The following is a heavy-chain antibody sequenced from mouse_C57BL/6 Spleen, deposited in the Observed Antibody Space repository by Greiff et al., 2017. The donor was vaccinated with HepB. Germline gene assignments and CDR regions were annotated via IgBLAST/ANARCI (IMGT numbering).Heavy chain of an antibody. J-gene: IGHJ2*01. CDR2: ISSGGDYI. V-gene: IGHV5-9-1*02. D-gene: IGHD1-1*01. CDR1: GFTFSSYA. Sequence: EVQWVESGEGLVKPGGSLKLSCAASGFTFSSYAMSWVRQTPEKRLEWVAYISSGGDYIYYADTVKGRFTISRDNARNTLYLQMSSLKSEDTAMYYCTRGGTTVYFDYWGQGTTRTVSS. CDR3: TRGGTTVYFDY.